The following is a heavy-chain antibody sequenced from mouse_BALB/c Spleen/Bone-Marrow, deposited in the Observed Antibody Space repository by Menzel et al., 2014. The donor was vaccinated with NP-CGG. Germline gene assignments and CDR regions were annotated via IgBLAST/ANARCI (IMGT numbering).Heavy chain of an antibody. CDR1: GFTFSRSG. Sequence: EVKLMESGGGLVQPGGSRKLSCAASGFTFSRSGMHWVRQAPEKGLEWVAYISSGSSTIYYADTMKGRFTISGDNPKNTLFLQMTSRRSEDTAMYYCARARSTMITTGAMDYWGQGTSVTVSS. D-gene: IGHD2-4*01. CDR3: ARARSTMITTGAMDY. J-gene: IGHJ4*01. V-gene: IGHV5-17*02. CDR2: ISSGSSTI.